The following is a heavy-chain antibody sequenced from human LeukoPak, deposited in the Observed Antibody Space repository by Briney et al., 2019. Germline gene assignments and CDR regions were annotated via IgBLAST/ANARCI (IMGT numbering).Heavy chain of an antibody. V-gene: IGHV4-59*08. CDR2: IYYSGST. D-gene: IGHD4-17*01. Sequence: SETLSLTCTVSGGSTSNYYWSWIRQPPEKGLEWIGYIYYSGSTNYNPSLKSRLTISVDTSKNQFSLKLSSVTAADTAVYYCARSYGDYITGAYAFDVWGQGTMVTVSS. J-gene: IGHJ3*01. CDR3: ARSYGDYITGAYAFDV. CDR1: GGSTSNYY.